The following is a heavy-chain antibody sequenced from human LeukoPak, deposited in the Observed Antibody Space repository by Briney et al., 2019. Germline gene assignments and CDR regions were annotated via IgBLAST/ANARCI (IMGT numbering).Heavy chain of an antibody. CDR2: IYHSGTT. CDR3: ARNPFEY. J-gene: IGHJ4*02. V-gene: IGHV4-4*02. CDR1: GGSISDIYW. Sequence: SDTLSLTCAVSGGSISDIYWWSWVHQPPEKGLEWIGEIYHSGTTNYNPSLKSRVTISVDKSKNQFSLRLSSVTAADTAVYYCARNPFEYWGQGTLVTVSS.